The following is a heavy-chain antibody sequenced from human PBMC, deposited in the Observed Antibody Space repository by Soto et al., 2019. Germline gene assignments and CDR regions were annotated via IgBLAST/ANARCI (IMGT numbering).Heavy chain of an antibody. Sequence: QVQLVQSGVEVEKPGASVKVSCKASGYTFTSYGVSWVRQDPGQGLEWMGWISAYNGNTNYAQKFQGRVTMTTDTSTSTAYMELRSLRSDDTAVYYCARDVPTVTTGGPDYWGQGTLVTVSS. CDR3: ARDVPTVTTGGPDY. CDR2: ISAYNGNT. CDR1: GYTFTSYG. V-gene: IGHV1-18*01. J-gene: IGHJ4*02. D-gene: IGHD4-17*01.